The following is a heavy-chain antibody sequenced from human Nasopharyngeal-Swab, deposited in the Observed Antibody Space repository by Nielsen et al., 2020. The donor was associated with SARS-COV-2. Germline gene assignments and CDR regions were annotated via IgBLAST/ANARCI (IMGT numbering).Heavy chain of an antibody. CDR3: ARDPLGSSSWFFDY. V-gene: IGHV3-7*01. Sequence: GESLKISCAASGFTFSSYWMSWVRQAPGKGLEWVANIKQDGSEKYYVDSVKGRFTISRDNAKNSLYLQMNSLRAEDTAVYYCARDPLGSSSWFFDYWGQGTLVTVSS. CDR2: IKQDGSEK. D-gene: IGHD6-13*01. CDR1: GFTFSSYW. J-gene: IGHJ4*02.